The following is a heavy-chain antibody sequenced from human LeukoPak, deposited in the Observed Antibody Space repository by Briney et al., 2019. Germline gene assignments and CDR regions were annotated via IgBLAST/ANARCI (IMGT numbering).Heavy chain of an antibody. CDR1: GFIFSNYA. D-gene: IGHD3-22*01. CDR2: IRSKANSYAT. J-gene: IGHJ4*02. Sequence: PGGSLRLSCAASGFIFSNYAMSWVRQASGKGLEWVGRIRSKANSYATSYGASVKGRFTISRDDSKNTAYLQMNSLKTEDTAVYYCTRRYYFDSSGYYQGDYWGQGTLVTVSS. V-gene: IGHV3-73*01. CDR3: TRRYYFDSSGYYQGDY.